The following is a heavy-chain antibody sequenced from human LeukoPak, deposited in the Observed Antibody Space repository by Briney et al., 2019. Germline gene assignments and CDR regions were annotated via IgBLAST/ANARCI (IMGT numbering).Heavy chain of an antibody. J-gene: IGHJ4*02. D-gene: IGHD6-13*01. CDR2: ISAYNGNT. CDR3: GRTDRGYSSSWYDY. Sequence: ASVKVSCKASGYTFNSFGISWVRQAPGQGLEWMGWISAYNGNTNYAQKLQGRVTMTTDTSTSTAYMELRSLTSDDTAVYYCGRTDRGYSSSWYDYWGQGTLVTVSS. CDR1: GYTFNSFG. V-gene: IGHV1-18*01.